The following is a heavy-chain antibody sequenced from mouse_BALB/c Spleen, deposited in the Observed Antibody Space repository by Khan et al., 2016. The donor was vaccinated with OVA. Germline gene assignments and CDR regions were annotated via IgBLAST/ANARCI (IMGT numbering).Heavy chain of an antibody. V-gene: IGHV2-2*02. J-gene: IGHJ3*01. Sequence: QVQLKESGPGLVQPSQSLSITCTVSGFSLTSYGVHWVRQSPGKGLEWLGVIWSGGSTDYNAAFISRLSISKDNSKSQVFFIMNSLQANDTAIYYCARGIYYGKGFAYWGQGTLVTVSA. CDR2: IWSGGST. CDR1: GFSLTSYG. CDR3: ARGIYYGKGFAY. D-gene: IGHD2-1*01.